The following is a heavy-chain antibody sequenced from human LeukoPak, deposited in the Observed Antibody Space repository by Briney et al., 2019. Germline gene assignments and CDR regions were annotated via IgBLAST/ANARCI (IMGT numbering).Heavy chain of an antibody. Sequence: SETLSLTCTVSGVSISSSSYYWGWIRQPPGKGLEWIGSIYSSGSTYYNPSLKSRVTISVDTSKNQFSLKLSSVTAADTALDYCARATSLWFGELDVYYYYYMDFWGKGTTVTVSS. V-gene: IGHV4-39*01. D-gene: IGHD3-10*01. J-gene: IGHJ6*03. CDR1: GVSISSSSYY. CDR3: ARATSLWFGELDVYYYYYMDF. CDR2: IYSSGST.